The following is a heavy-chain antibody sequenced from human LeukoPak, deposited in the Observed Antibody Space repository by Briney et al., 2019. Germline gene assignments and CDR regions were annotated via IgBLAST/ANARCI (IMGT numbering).Heavy chain of an antibody. V-gene: IGHV3-48*01. CDR1: GFTFSSYS. CDR3: ARSRGSSGSYPFDY. D-gene: IGHD1-26*01. J-gene: IGHJ4*02. Sequence: GGSLRLSCAASGFTFSSYSMNWVRQAPGKGLEWVSYISSSSSTIYYAGPVKGRFTISRDNAKNSLFLQMNSLRAEDTAVYYCARSRGSSGSYPFDYWGQGTLVTVSS. CDR2: ISSSSSTI.